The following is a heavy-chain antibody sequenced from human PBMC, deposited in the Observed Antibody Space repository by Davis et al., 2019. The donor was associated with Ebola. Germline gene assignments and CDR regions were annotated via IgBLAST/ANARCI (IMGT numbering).Heavy chain of an antibody. CDR2: INPNSGGT. D-gene: IGHD2-2*01. Sequence: GESLKISCKASGYTFTGYYMHWVRQAPGQGLEWMGRINPNSGGTNYAQKFQGRVTMTRDTSISTAYMELSRLRSDDTVVYYCARDPYCISTSCYGSWFDPWGQGTLVTVSS. J-gene: IGHJ5*02. CDR3: ARDPYCISTSCYGSWFDP. V-gene: IGHV1-2*05. CDR1: GYTFTGYY.